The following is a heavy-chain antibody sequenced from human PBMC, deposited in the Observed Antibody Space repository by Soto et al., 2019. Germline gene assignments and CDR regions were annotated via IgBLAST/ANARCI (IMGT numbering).Heavy chain of an antibody. CDR1: GFTFDDYT. CDR3: AKDGSRYYYDSSGYPDY. Sequence: GGSLRLSCAASGFTFDDYTMHWVRQAPGKGREWVSLISWDGGSTYYADSVKGQFTISRDNSKNSLYLQMNSLRTEDTALYYCAKDGSRYYYDSSGYPDYWGQGTLVTVSS. D-gene: IGHD3-22*01. CDR2: ISWDGGST. V-gene: IGHV3-43*01. J-gene: IGHJ4*02.